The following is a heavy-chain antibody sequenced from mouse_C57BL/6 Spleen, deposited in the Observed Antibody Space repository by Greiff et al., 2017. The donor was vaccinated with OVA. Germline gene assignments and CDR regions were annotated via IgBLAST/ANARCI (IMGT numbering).Heavy chain of an antibody. J-gene: IGHJ4*01. Sequence: DVKLVESGGGLVKPGGSLKLSCAASGFTFSDYGMHWVRQAPEKGLEWVAYISSGSSTIYYADKVKGRFTISRDNAKNTLFLQMTSLRSEDTAMYYCARNYYGSSYDYYAMDYWGQGTSVTVSS. CDR3: ARNYYGSSYDYYAMDY. D-gene: IGHD1-1*01. V-gene: IGHV5-17*01. CDR1: GFTFSDYG. CDR2: ISSGSSTI.